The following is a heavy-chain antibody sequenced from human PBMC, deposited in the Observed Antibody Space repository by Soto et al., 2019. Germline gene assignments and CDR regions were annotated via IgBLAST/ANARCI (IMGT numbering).Heavy chain of an antibody. D-gene: IGHD1-26*01. CDR1: GYSFPTYW. V-gene: IGHV5-51*01. Sequence: PGESLKISCKGSGYSFPTYWIGWVRQMPGKGLECMGIIYSGDSDTRYSPSFQGQVTISADKSISTAYLQWSSLKASDTAMYYCARHRLGAASDAFHIWGRGTMVTVSS. J-gene: IGHJ3*02. CDR3: ARHRLGAASDAFHI. CDR2: IYSGDSDT.